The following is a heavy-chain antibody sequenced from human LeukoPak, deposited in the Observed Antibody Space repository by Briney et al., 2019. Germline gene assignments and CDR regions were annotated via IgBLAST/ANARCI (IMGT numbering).Heavy chain of an antibody. CDR1: GFTLSTYA. CDR3: AELGITMIGGV. V-gene: IGHV3-48*03. CDR2: ISSSGSTI. D-gene: IGHD3-10*02. Sequence: GGSLRLSCAASGFTLSTYAMSWVRQAPGKGLEWVSYISSSGSTIYYADSVKGRFTISRDNAKNSPYLQMNSLRAEDTAVYYCAELGITMIGGVWGKGTTVTISS. J-gene: IGHJ6*04.